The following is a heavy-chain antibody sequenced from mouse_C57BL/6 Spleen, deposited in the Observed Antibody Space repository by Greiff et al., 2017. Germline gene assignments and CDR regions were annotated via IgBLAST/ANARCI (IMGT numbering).Heavy chain of an antibody. CDR1: GYAFSSSW. CDR2: IYPGDGDT. J-gene: IGHJ4*01. D-gene: IGHD1-1*01. Sequence: QVQLQQSGPELVKPGASVKISCKASGYAFSSSWMNWVKQRPGKGLEWIGRIYPGDGDTNYNGKFKGKATLTADKSSSTAYMQLSSLTSEDSAVYFCASSYEAMDYWGQGTSVTVSS. V-gene: IGHV1-82*01. CDR3: ASSYEAMDY.